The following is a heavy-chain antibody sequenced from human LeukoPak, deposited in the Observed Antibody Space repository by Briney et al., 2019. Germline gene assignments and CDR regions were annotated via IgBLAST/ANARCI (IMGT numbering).Heavy chain of an antibody. V-gene: IGHV3-23*01. D-gene: IGHD2-2*01. J-gene: IGHJ6*03. Sequence: GGSLRLSCAASGFTFSSYAMSWVRQAPGKGLEWVSAISGSGGSTYYADSVKGRFTISRDNSKNTLYLQMNSLRAEHTAVYYCAKRRVYCSSTSCYQDYYYMDVWGKGTTVTVSS. CDR2: ISGSGGST. CDR1: GFTFSSYA. CDR3: AKRRVYCSSTSCYQDYYYMDV.